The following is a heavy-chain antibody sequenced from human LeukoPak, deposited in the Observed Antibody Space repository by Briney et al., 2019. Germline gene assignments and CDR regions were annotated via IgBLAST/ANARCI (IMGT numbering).Heavy chain of an antibody. Sequence: GASVKVSCKASGGTFSSYAISWVRQAPGQGLEWMGGIIPIFGTANYAQKFQGRVTITADESTSTAYMELSSLRSEDTAVYYCARRTYYYDSSGYHRYYYYGMDVWGQGTTVTVSS. D-gene: IGHD3-22*01. J-gene: IGHJ6*02. CDR2: IIPIFGTA. CDR3: ARRTYYYDSSGYHRYYYYGMDV. CDR1: GGTFSSYA. V-gene: IGHV1-69*01.